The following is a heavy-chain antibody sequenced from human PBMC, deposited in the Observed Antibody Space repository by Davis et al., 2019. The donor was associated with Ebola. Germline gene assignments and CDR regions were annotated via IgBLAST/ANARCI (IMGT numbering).Heavy chain of an antibody. Sequence: SCAASGFTFSTNRMNWVRQAPGKGLEWVSHISSSTSAIYYADSVKGRFTISRDNAKNSLYLQMNSLRDDDTAVYYCARGGFGFDYWGQGTLVTVSS. CDR2: ISSSTSAI. V-gene: IGHV3-48*02. J-gene: IGHJ4*02. CDR1: GFTFSTNR. CDR3: ARGGFGFDY. D-gene: IGHD3-16*01.